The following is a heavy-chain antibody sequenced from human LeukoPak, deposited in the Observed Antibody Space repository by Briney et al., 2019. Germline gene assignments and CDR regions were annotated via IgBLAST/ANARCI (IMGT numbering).Heavy chain of an antibody. CDR2: IYYSGST. V-gene: IGHV4-59*01. CDR3: ARDLLPTAGYFDS. Sequence: SETLSLTCTVSGGSISSYYWSWIRQPPGKGLEWIGYIYYSGSTNYNPSLKSRVTISVDTSQNQFSLMLSSVTAADTAVYYCARDLLPTAGYFDSWGQGTLVTVSS. CDR1: GGSISSYY. J-gene: IGHJ4*02. D-gene: IGHD6-19*01.